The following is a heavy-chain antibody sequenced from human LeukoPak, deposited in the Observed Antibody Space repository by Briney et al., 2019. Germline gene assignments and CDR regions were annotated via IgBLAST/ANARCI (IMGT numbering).Heavy chain of an antibody. CDR3: ARVNYYDSGGPFDY. Sequence: PSETLSLTCTVSGGSISSYYWSWIRQPPGKGLEWIGYIYYSGSTFYNPTLKSRVTISVDSSKNQFSLKLSSVTAADTALYYCARVNYYDSGGPFDYWGQGTLVTVSS. V-gene: IGHV4-59*04. D-gene: IGHD3-22*01. J-gene: IGHJ4*02. CDR2: IYYSGST. CDR1: GGSISSYY.